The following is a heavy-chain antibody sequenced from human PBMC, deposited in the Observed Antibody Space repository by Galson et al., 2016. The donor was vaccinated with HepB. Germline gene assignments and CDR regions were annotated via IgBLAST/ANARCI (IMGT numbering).Heavy chain of an antibody. V-gene: IGHV3-23*01. CDR2: LSGSGGTT. D-gene: IGHD3/OR15-3a*01. CDR3: AKDTIFGLVFLFDS. J-gene: IGHJ4*02. CDR1: GFTFSTYA. Sequence: SLRLSCAGSGFTFSTYAMSWVRQAPGKGLEWVSGLSGSGGTTYYADSVRGRFTISRDNSKNTLYLQMNSLRPEDTAVYYCAKDTIFGLVFLFDSWGQGTPVTVSS.